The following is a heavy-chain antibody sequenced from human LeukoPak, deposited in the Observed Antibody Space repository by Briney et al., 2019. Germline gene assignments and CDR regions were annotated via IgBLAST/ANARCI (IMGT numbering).Heavy chain of an antibody. CDR1: GFTFSNHG. V-gene: IGHV3-23*01. CDR3: ARVSPNSSDSPYYYYYMDV. J-gene: IGHJ6*03. CDR2: VSDSGSDT. D-gene: IGHD3-22*01. Sequence: GGSLRLSCAASGFTFSNHGMSWVRQASGKGLEWVSAVSDSGSDTYYADSVKGRFTVSRDNSKNTLYLQMNSLRAEDTAVYYCARVSPNSSDSPYYYYYMDVWGKGTTVTVSS.